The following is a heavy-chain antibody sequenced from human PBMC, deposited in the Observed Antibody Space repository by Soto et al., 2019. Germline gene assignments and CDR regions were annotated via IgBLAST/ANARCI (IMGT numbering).Heavy chain of an antibody. D-gene: IGHD3-3*01. V-gene: IGHV3-30*18. CDR3: AKDAYYDFWSGYYDY. CDR2: ISYDGSNK. J-gene: IGHJ4*02. CDR1: GFTFSSYG. Sequence: GSLRLSCAASGFTFSSYGVHWVRQAPGKGLEWVAVISYDGSNKYYADSVKGRFTISRDNSKNTLYLQMNSLRAEDTAVYYCAKDAYYDFWSGYYDYWGQGTLVTVSS.